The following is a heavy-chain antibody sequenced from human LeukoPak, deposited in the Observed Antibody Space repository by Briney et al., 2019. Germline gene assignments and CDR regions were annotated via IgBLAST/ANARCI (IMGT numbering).Heavy chain of an antibody. Sequence: PGGSLRLSCAASGFTVSSNYMSWVRQAPGKGLDWVSVIYSGGSTYYADSVKGRFTISRDNSKNTLYLQMNSLRAEDTAVYYCASSSRYSSSSGDYWGQGTLVTVSS. CDR2: IYSGGST. D-gene: IGHD6-6*01. CDR3: ASSSRYSSSSGDY. J-gene: IGHJ4*02. V-gene: IGHV3-66*01. CDR1: GFTVSSNY.